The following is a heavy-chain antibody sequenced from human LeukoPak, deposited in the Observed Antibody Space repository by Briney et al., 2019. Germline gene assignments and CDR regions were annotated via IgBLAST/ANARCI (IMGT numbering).Heavy chain of an antibody. V-gene: IGHV3-23*01. Sequence: TGGSLRLSCAASGFTFSSYAMSWVRQAPGKGLEWVSAISGSGGSTYYADSVKGRFTISRDNSKNTLYLQMNSLRAEDTAVYYCAKDHRGARGYYYDSSGYLGSDYWGQGTLVTVSS. CDR2: ISGSGGST. J-gene: IGHJ4*02. CDR3: AKDHRGARGYYYDSSGYLGSDY. CDR1: GFTFSSYA. D-gene: IGHD3-22*01.